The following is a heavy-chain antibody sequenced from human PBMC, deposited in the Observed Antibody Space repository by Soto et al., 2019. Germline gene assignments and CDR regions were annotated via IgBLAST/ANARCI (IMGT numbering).Heavy chain of an antibody. D-gene: IGHD3-22*01. CDR3: ARGGSGYVWFNEF. Sequence: QEQLVQSGAEVKKSGSSVKVSCKDTGGLFSSYAVSWVRQAPGQGLEWMGGIIPVFDTVYYAQKFQGRVTITADETTNTAYMELSSLRSEETAMYDCARGGSGYVWFNEFWGQGTLVTVSS. CDR1: GGLFSSYA. V-gene: IGHV1-69*01. J-gene: IGHJ4*02. CDR2: IIPVFDTV.